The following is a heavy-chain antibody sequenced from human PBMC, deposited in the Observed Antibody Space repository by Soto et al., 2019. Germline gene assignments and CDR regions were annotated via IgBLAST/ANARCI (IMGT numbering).Heavy chain of an antibody. V-gene: IGHV4-30-2*01. D-gene: IGHD3-10*01. J-gene: IGHJ6*04. CDR3: RASCDASGIHGTYYGFLV. CDR1: GGTVTPCSYS. CDR2: IYHSGNT. Sequence: TLSLPYAVSGGTVTPCSYSWSRLRQPPGKGLEWIGYIYHSGNTYYTPSLKRRVTFSVNMSKNQFARKLNSVTAADAAVYYWRASCDASGIHGTYYGFLVRGK.